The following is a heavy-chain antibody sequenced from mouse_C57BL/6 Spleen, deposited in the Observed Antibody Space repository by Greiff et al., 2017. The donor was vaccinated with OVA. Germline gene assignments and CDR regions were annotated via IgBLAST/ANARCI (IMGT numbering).Heavy chain of an antibody. CDR1: GFTFSDYY. CDR3: AREGDGSMDY. Sequence: EVKLMESEGGLVQPGSSMKLSCTASGFTFSDYYMAWVRQVPEKGLEWVANINYDGSSTYYLDSLKSRFIISRDNAKNILYLQMSSLKSEDTATYYCAREGDGSMDYWGQGTSVTVSS. D-gene: IGHD2-3*01. CDR2: INYDGSST. V-gene: IGHV5-16*01. J-gene: IGHJ4*01.